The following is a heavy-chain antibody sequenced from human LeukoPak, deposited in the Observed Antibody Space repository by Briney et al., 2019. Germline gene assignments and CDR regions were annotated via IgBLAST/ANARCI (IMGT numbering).Heavy chain of an antibody. V-gene: IGHV1-69*01. Sequence: SVKVSCKASGGTFSSYAISWVRQAPGQGLEWMGGIIPIFGTANYAQKFQGRVTITADESTSTAYMELSSLRSEDTAVYYCATEEVGATSCNYWGQGTLVTVSS. CDR1: GGTFSSYA. CDR3: ATEEVGATSCNY. CDR2: IIPIFGTA. J-gene: IGHJ4*02. D-gene: IGHD1-26*01.